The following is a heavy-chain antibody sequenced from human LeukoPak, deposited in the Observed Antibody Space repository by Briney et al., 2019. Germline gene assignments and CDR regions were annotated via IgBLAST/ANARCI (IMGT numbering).Heavy chain of an antibody. CDR1: GFTFGSYW. D-gene: IGHD5-24*01. J-gene: IGHJ4*02. V-gene: IGHV3-74*01. CDR2: VNLDGRST. CDR3: VRDVWGDRDGFFEY. Sequence: PGGSLRLSCAASGFTFGSYWMHWVRQVPGKGLMWVACVNLDGRSTSYAESVKGRFTISRDNAKLTVYLQMNSLRSDATAVYYCVRDVWGDRDGFFEYWGQGALVTVST.